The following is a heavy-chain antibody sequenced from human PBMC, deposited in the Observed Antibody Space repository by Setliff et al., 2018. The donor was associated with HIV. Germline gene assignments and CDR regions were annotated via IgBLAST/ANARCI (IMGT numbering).Heavy chain of an antibody. CDR1: DYSISSAHN. V-gene: IGHV4-38-2*02. CDR2: LHHSGNT. J-gene: IGHJ4*01. CDR3: AREGGYCGSIPCFGFGY. Sequence: SETLSLTCTVSDYSISSAHNWAWIRQAPGRGLEWIGSLHHSGNTHYKPSLKSRVSIFLDTSKKQLSLKLRSVTAADTAVYYCAREGGYCGSIPCFGFGYWGQGTLVTVSS. D-gene: IGHD2-2*01.